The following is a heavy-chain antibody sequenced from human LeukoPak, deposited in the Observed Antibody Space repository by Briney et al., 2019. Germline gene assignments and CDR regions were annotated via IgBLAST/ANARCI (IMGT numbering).Heavy chain of an antibody. Sequence: SETLSLTCTVSGGSISSYYWSWIQQPPGKGLEWIGYIYYSGSTNYNPSLKSRITISVDTSKNQFSLKLTSVTAADTAVYYCARQFDTDNWFDPWGQGTLVTVSS. CDR1: GGSISSYY. D-gene: IGHD3-10*01. J-gene: IGHJ5*02. CDR3: ARQFDTDNWFDP. CDR2: IYYSGST. V-gene: IGHV4-59*08.